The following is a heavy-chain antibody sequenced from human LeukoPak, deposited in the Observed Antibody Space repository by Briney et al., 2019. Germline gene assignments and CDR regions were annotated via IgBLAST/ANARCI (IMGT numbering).Heavy chain of an antibody. J-gene: IGHJ4*02. D-gene: IGHD2-8*01. CDR1: GFTVSSNY. V-gene: IGHV3-30-3*01. CDR3: ARSARPNIVLMVYKDYFDY. Sequence: PGGSLRLSCAASGFTVSSNYMSWVRQAPGKGLEWVAVISYDGSNKYYADSVKGRFTISRDNSKNTLYLQMNSLRAEDTAVYYCARSARPNIVLMVYKDYFDYWGRGTLVTVSS. CDR2: ISYDGSNK.